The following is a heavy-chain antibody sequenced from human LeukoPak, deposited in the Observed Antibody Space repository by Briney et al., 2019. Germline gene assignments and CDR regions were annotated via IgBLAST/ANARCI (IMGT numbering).Heavy chain of an antibody. V-gene: IGHV3-23*01. J-gene: IGHJ4*02. Sequence: TGGSLRLSCAACGFTFSDYAMNWVRQAPGKGLEWVTGIIASGRDTYYADSVKGRFTISRDTSKNTLYLQMNSLRAEDTAVYYCAKDRYYYGLGYYFDYWGQGALVTVSS. CDR3: AKDRYYYGLGYYFDY. CDR2: IIASGRDT. D-gene: IGHD3-10*01. CDR1: GFTFSDYA.